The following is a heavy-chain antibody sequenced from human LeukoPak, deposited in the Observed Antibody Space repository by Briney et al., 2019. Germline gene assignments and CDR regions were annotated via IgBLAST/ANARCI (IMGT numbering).Heavy chain of an antibody. V-gene: IGHV3-23*01. J-gene: IGHJ4*02. CDR1: GFTFSSYA. CDR3: ARDLERIFDY. D-gene: IGHD1-1*01. CDR2: ISDSGGST. Sequence: PGGSLRLSCAASGFTFSSYAMSWVRQAPGKGLEWVSAISDSGGSTYYADSVRGRFTISRDNSKNTLYLQMNSLRAEDTAVYYCARDLERIFDYWGQGTLVTVSS.